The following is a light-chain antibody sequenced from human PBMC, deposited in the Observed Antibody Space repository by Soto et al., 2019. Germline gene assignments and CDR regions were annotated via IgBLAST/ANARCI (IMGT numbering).Light chain of an antibody. CDR3: QQYNIPLT. V-gene: IGKV3-11*01. Sequence: EIVLTQSPATLSLSPGERATLSCRASQSVSSYLAWYQQKPGQAPRLLIYDASNRATGIPARFSGSGSGTDFTLTISSLEPEDFAVYYCQQYNIPLTFGGGTKVDIK. CDR1: QSVSSY. CDR2: DAS. J-gene: IGKJ4*01.